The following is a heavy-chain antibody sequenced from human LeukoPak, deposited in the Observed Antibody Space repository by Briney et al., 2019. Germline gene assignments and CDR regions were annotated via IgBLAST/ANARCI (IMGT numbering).Heavy chain of an antibody. CDR1: GYTFTGYY. D-gene: IGHD5-12*01. CDR2: INPNSGGT. CDR3: ARSRYSGYDRALDY. Sequence: ASVKVPCKASGYTFTGYYMHCVRQAPGQGLEWMGWINPNSGGTNYAQKFQGRVTMTRDTSISTAYMELSRLRSDDTAVYYCARSRYSGYDRALDYWGQGTLVTVSS. V-gene: IGHV1-2*02. J-gene: IGHJ4*02.